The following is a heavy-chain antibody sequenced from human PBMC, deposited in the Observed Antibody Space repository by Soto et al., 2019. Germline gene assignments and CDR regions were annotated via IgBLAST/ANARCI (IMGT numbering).Heavy chain of an antibody. CDR1: GFTFSDYA. J-gene: IGHJ4*02. Sequence: GGSLRLSCAASGFTFSDYAMSWVRQAPGKGLDWVSAVTGGGSSTYYADSVKGRFTISRDNSKNTLHLQMNSMKPEDTAVYYCAKGSSEYSSGWYVAYWGQGTLVTVSS. V-gene: IGHV3-23*01. CDR2: VTGGGSST. CDR3: AKGSSEYSSGWYVAY. D-gene: IGHD6-19*01.